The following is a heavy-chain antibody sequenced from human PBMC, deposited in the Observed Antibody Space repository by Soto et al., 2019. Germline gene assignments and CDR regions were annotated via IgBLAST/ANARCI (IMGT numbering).Heavy chain of an antibody. J-gene: IGHJ5*02. D-gene: IGHD3-16*02. CDR2: IYYGGST. CDR1: GGSISSSYYY. Sequence: PSETLSLTCTVSGGSISSSYYYWGWIRQPPGKGLEWIGSIYYGGSTYYNPSLKSRVTVSVDTSKNQFSLKLSSVTAADTAVYYCARQDYDYIWGSYSYFWFDPWGQGTLVTVSS. CDR3: ARQDYDYIWGSYSYFWFDP. V-gene: IGHV4-39*01.